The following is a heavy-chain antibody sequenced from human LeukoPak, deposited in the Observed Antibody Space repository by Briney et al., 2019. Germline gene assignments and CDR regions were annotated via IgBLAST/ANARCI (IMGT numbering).Heavy chain of an antibody. V-gene: IGHV1-69*13. CDR2: IIPIFGTA. J-gene: IGHJ4*02. Sequence: ASVKVSCKASGGTFSSYAISWVRQAPGQGLEWMGGIIPIFGTANYAQKFQGRVTITADESTSTAYMELSSLRSENTAVYYCARRGIAAPPRGYFDYWGQGTLVTVSS. CDR3: ARRGIAAPPRGYFDY. CDR1: GGTFSSYA. D-gene: IGHD6-6*01.